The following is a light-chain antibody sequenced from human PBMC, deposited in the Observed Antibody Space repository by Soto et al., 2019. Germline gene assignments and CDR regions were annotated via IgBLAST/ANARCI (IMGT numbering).Light chain of an antibody. Sequence: QSVLTQPPSASGSPGQSVTISCTGTSVGVGGYNSVSWYQQHPGKAPKLMTYEVNKRPSGVPDRFSGSKSGNTASLTVSGLQADDEADYYCSSYAGINNLVFGGGTKVTVL. CDR1: SVGVGGYNS. CDR3: SSYAGINNLV. CDR2: EVN. V-gene: IGLV2-8*01. J-gene: IGLJ3*02.